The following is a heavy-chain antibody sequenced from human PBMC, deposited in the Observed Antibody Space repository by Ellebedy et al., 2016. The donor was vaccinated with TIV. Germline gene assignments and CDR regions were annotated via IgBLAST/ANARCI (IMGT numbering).Heavy chain of an antibody. J-gene: IGHJ6*02. Sequence: ASVKVSXXASGGTFINSAISWVRQPPRQGLEWMGGIIPIFRTSNNAQKFQGRVTITADESTSTAYMELSSLISEDTAVYYWASRGRGVYNYYYGMDVWGQGTTVTVSS. V-gene: IGHV1-69*13. CDR1: GGTFINSA. CDR3: ASRGRGVYNYYYGMDV. D-gene: IGHD3-10*01. CDR2: IIPIFRTS.